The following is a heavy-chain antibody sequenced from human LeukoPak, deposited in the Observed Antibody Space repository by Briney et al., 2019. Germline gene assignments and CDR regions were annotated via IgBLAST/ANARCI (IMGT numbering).Heavy chain of an antibody. V-gene: IGHV3-53*01. D-gene: IGHD3-3*01. J-gene: IGHJ4*02. CDR3: AVNVLRFLDY. CDR1: GFTFSSYA. Sequence: GGSLRLSCAASGFTFSSYAMSWVRQAPGKGLEWVSVIDSGGGIYYADSVKGRFTISRDNSKNTLYLQMNSLRAEDTAVYYCAVNVLRFLDYWGQGTLVTVSS. CDR2: IDSGGGI.